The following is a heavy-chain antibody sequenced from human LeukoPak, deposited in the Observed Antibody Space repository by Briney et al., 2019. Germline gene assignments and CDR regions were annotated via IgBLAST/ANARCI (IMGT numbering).Heavy chain of an antibody. D-gene: IGHD2-2*01. CDR3: TRRILDQDY. J-gene: IGHJ4*02. Sequence: GGSLRLSCAASGFTFSGSAMHWVRHASGKWLEWVGRIRSKANSYATAYAASVKGRFTISRDDSKNTAYLQMNSLKTEDTAVYYCTRRILDQDYWGQGTLVTVSS. V-gene: IGHV3-73*01. CDR1: GFTFSGSA. CDR2: IRSKANSYAT.